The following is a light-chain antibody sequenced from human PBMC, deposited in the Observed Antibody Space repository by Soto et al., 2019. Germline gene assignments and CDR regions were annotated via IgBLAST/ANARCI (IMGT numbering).Light chain of an antibody. V-gene: IGKV1-39*01. CDR3: QQYNSYEWT. Sequence: DIQMAQSPSSLSASVGDIVTITCRASQSISSYLNWYQQKPGKAPKLLIYAASSLQSGVPSRFSGSGSGTDFTLTISSLQPEDFATYYCQQYNSYEWTFGQGTKVDIK. CDR2: AAS. CDR1: QSISSY. J-gene: IGKJ1*01.